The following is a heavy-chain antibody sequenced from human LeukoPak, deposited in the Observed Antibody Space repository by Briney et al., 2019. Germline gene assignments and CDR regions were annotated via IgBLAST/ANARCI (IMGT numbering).Heavy chain of an antibody. D-gene: IGHD2-21*01. J-gene: IGHJ1*01. CDR2: ISGSGGST. Sequence: PGVSLRLSCAASGFTFSSYAMSWVRQAPGKGLEWVSAISGSGGSTYYADSVKGRFTISRDNSKNALYLQMNSLRAGDTAVYYCAKDQTGSAYCGGDCYPEYFQHWGQGTLVTVSS. CDR3: AKDQTGSAYCGGDCYPEYFQH. CDR1: GFTFSSYA. V-gene: IGHV3-23*01.